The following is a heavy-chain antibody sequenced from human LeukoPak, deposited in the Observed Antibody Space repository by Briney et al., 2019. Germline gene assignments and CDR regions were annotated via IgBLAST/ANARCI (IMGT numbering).Heavy chain of an antibody. CDR1: GGSISSGGYY. J-gene: IGHJ4*02. Sequence: PSETLSLTCTVSGGSISSGGYYWSWIRQPPGKGLEWIGEINHSGSTNYNPSLKSRVTISVDTSKNQFSLKLSSVTAADTAVYYCARVGRIFGVVIKYYFDYWGQGTLVTVSS. V-gene: IGHV4-39*07. CDR2: INHSGST. D-gene: IGHD3-3*02. CDR3: ARVGRIFGVVIKYYFDY.